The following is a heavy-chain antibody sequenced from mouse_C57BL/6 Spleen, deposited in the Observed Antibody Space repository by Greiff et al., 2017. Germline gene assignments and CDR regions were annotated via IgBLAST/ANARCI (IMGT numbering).Heavy chain of an antibody. CDR3: ARQMDDYDGLYAMDY. Sequence: VKLMESGPGLVAPSQSLSITCTVSGFSLTSYGVHWVRQPPGKGLEWLVVIWSDGSTTYNSALKARLSISKDNSKSQVFLKINSLQTYDTAMYYCARQMDDYDGLYAMDYWGQGTSGTVSS. D-gene: IGHD2-4*01. J-gene: IGHJ4*01. CDR2: IWSDGST. CDR1: GFSLTSYG. V-gene: IGHV2-6-1*01.